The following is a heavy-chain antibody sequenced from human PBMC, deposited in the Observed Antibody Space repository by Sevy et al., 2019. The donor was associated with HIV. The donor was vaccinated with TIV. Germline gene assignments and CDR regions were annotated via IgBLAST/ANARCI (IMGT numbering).Heavy chain of an antibody. D-gene: IGHD3-10*01. J-gene: IGHJ3*02. CDR2: INPNGGGT. V-gene: IGHV1-2*06. Sequence: ASVKVSCKASGYTFTGYYMHWVRQAPGQGLEWMGRINPNGGGTNYAQKLQGRVTMTRDTSISTAYMELSRLRSDDTAVYYCARGDFGRGAFDMGGQGTMVTVSS. CDR1: GYTFTGYY. CDR3: ARGDFGRGAFDM.